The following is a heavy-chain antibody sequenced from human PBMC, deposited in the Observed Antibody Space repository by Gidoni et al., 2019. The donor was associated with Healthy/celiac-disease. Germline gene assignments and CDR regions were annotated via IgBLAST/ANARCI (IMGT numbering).Heavy chain of an antibody. D-gene: IGHD3-22*01. CDR1: GFTFSSYG. Sequence: QVQLLESGGGVVQPGRSLRLSCAAYGFTFSSYGMHWVRQAPGKGLGWVAVIWYDGSNKYYADSVKGRFTISRDNSKNTLYLQMNSLRAEDTAVYYCARQYYYDSSGYYSAFDIWGQGTMVTVSS. CDR2: IWYDGSNK. CDR3: ARQYYYDSSGYYSAFDI. V-gene: IGHV3-33*01. J-gene: IGHJ3*02.